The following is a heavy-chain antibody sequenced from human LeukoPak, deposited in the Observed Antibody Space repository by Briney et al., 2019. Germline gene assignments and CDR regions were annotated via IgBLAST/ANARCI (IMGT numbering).Heavy chain of an antibody. Sequence: SETLSLTCAVYGGTYSGYYWSGIRQPRGKGLEWIGEINHSGSTYYNPSLKSRVTISVDTSKNKFSLKKSSVTAADTAVYYCARAAAAGGHYFDYWGQGTLVTVSS. D-gene: IGHD6-13*01. J-gene: IGHJ4*02. CDR3: ARAAAAGGHYFDY. V-gene: IGHV4-34*01. CDR2: INHSGST. CDR1: GGTYSGYY.